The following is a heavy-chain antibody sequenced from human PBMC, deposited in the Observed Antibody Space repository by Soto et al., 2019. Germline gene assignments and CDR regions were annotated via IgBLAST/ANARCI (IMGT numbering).Heavy chain of an antibody. CDR3: AGVEMATNRWY. CDR1: GFTFSSYG. Sequence: QVQLVESGGGVVQPGRSLRLSCAASGFTFSSYGVHWVRQAPGKGLEWVAVIWYDGSNKYYADSVKGRFTISRDNSKNTLYLQMNSLRAEDTAVYYCAGVEMATNRWYWGQGTLVTVSS. J-gene: IGHJ4*02. V-gene: IGHV3-33*01. CDR2: IWYDGSNK. D-gene: IGHD5-12*01.